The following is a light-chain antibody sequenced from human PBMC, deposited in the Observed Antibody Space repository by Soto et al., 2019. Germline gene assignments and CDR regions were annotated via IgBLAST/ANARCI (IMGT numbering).Light chain of an antibody. CDR1: QSITSSY. CDR2: NAF. Sequence: EIVMTQSPGTLSLSPGERATLSCRASQSITSSYLSWYQQKPGQAPRLLIYNAFIRATGIPARFSGSGSGTDFTLTISSLQPEDCAVYYCQQDYNSLTFGGGTKVQIK. CDR3: QQDYNSLT. V-gene: IGKV3D-7*01. J-gene: IGKJ4*01.